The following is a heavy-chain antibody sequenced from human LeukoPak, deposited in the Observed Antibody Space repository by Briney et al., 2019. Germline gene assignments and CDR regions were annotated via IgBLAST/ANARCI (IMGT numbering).Heavy chain of an antibody. Sequence: PSETLPLTCTVSGGSISSSSYYWGWIRQPPGKGLEWIGSIYHSGSTYYNPSLKSRVTISVDTSKNQFSLKLSSVTAADTAVYYCARGGDTAMVKPIDYWGQGTLVTVSS. J-gene: IGHJ4*02. CDR2: IYHSGST. D-gene: IGHD5-18*01. V-gene: IGHV4-39*07. CDR3: ARGGDTAMVKPIDY. CDR1: GGSISSSSYY.